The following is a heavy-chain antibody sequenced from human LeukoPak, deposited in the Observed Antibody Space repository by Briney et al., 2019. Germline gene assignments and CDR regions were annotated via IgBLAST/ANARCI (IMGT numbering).Heavy chain of an antibody. D-gene: IGHD3-9*01. V-gene: IGHV4-59*01. CDR3: ASSGFDWLSPYYYMDV. CDR1: GGSIRSYY. CDR2: IYYSGST. Sequence: SETLSLTCTVSGGSIRSYYWSWIRQPPGKGLEWIGYIYYSGSTNYNPSLKSRVTISVDTSKNQFSLKLSSVTAADTAVYYCASSGFDWLSPYYYMDVWGKGTTVTISS. J-gene: IGHJ6*03.